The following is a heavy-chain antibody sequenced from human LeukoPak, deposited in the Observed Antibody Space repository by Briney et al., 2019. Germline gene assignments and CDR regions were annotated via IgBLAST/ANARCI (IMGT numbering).Heavy chain of an antibody. CDR3: ARDQVVGATAGTFDY. J-gene: IGHJ4*02. D-gene: IGHD1-26*01. V-gene: IGHV1-18*01. Sequence: ASVKVSCKASGYTFTNFGISWVRQAPGQGLEWMGWISAYNGNTNYAQTLQGRVTLTTDTSTSTAYMELGSLGSDDTAVYYCARDQVVGATAGTFDYWGQGTLVTVSP. CDR1: GYTFTNFG. CDR2: ISAYNGNT.